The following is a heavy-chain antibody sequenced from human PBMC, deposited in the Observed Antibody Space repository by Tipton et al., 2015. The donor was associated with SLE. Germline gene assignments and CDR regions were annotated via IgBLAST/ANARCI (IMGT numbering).Heavy chain of an antibody. V-gene: IGHV4-38-2*01. CDR2: IYHSGST. D-gene: IGHD5-12*01. CDR1: GYSTSSGYY. CDR3: ARALGIVATPYYFDI. J-gene: IGHJ3*02. Sequence: LRLSCAVSGYSTSSGYYWGWIRQPPGKGLEWIGSIYHSGSTYYNPSLKSRVIISVDTSKNHFSLKLRSVTAADTAVYYCARALGIVATPYYFDIWGQGTMVTVSS.